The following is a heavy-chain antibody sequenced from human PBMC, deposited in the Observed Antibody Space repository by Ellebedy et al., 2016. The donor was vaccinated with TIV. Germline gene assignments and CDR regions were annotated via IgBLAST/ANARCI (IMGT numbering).Heavy chain of an antibody. D-gene: IGHD2-15*01. J-gene: IGHJ6*02. CDR1: GFTFTDYG. Sequence: AASVKVSCKASGFTFTDYGISWVRQAPGQGLEWMGWISAYNGNTNYAQKLQGRVTMTTDTSTSTAYMELRSLRSDDTAVYYCARNRGGYYYYGMDVWGQGTTVTVSS. CDR2: ISAYNGNT. V-gene: IGHV1-18*01. CDR3: ARNRGGYYYYGMDV.